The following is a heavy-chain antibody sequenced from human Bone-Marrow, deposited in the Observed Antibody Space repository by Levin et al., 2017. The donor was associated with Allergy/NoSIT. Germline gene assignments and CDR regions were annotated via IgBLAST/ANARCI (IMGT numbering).Heavy chain of an antibody. CDR3: ARGWFGELLSH. V-gene: IGHV3-53*01. Sequence: SGGSLRLSCAASGFTVSSNYMSWVRQATGKGPEWVSVIYSGGSTYYADSVKGRFTISRDNSKNTLYLQMNSLRAEDTAVYYCARGWFGELLSHWGQGTLVTVSS. D-gene: IGHD3-10*01. CDR1: GFTVSSNY. J-gene: IGHJ4*02. CDR2: IYSGGST.